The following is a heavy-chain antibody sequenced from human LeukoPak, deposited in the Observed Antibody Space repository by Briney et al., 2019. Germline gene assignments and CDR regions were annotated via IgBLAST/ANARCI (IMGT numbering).Heavy chain of an antibody. J-gene: IGHJ6*03. Sequence: PSETLSLTCAVYGGSFSGYYWSWIRQPPGKGLEWIGEINHSGSTNYNPSLKSRVTISVDTSKNQFSLKLNSVTAADTAVCYCARTTEEYYGSGKFRKYYSYYYYMDVWGKGTTVTVSS. V-gene: IGHV4-34*01. CDR2: INHSGST. D-gene: IGHD3-10*01. CDR3: ARTTEEYYGSGKFRKYYSYYYYMDV. CDR1: GGSFSGYY.